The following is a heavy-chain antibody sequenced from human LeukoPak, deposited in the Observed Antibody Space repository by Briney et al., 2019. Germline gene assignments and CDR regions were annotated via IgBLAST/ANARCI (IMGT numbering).Heavy chain of an antibody. CDR1: GFTFSSYS. CDR3: ARGGSMVRGVL. CDR2: MNSGGET. J-gene: IGHJ4*02. D-gene: IGHD3-10*01. Sequence: GGSLRLSCAASGFTFSSYSMNWVRQAPGKGLEWVSAMNSGGETYYADSVRGRFIISRDKSRNTLYLQMNSLRVDDTAVYYCARGGSMVRGVLWGQGTLVTVSS. V-gene: IGHV3-53*01.